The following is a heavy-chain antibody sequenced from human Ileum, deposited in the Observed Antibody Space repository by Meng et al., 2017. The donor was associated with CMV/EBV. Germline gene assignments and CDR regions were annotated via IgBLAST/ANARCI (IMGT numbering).Heavy chain of an antibody. J-gene: IGHJ5*02. CDR2: ITAYNGNR. V-gene: IGHV1-18*01. D-gene: IGHD6-19*01. Sequence: VHLVHVGTDVKKPGASVKASCKASGYTFTSYGISWVRQAPGQGLEWMGWITAYNGNRDYAQKFQGRVTMTTDKATSTAYMELTSLRSDDTAVYYCARDPRYGSGWSPPGNWFDPWGQGTLVTVSS. CDR1: GYTFTSYG. CDR3: ARDPRYGSGWSPPGNWFDP.